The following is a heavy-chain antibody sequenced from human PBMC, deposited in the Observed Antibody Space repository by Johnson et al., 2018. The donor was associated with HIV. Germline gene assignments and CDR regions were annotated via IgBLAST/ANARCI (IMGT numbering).Heavy chain of an antibody. CDR3: AKTYSGSNRDAFAI. V-gene: IGHV3-30*18. Sequence: QMMLVESGGGVVQPGRSLRLSCSASGFTFSSYGMHWVRQAPGKGLEWVAVISYDGSNKYYADSVKGRFTISRDNSKNTLYLQMNSLRAEDTAVYYCAKTYSGSNRDAFAIWGQGTMVTVSS. CDR2: ISYDGSNK. J-gene: IGHJ3*02. CDR1: GFTFSSYG. D-gene: IGHD1-26*01.